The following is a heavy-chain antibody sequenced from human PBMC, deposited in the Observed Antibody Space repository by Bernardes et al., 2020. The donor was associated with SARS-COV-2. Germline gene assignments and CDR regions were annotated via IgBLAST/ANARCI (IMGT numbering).Heavy chain of an antibody. CDR3: ARGKIRHYGDYGFDY. V-gene: IGHV4-34*01. CDR2: INQSGDT. Sequence: SETLSLTCAVYGGSFSNYYWSWIRQPPGKGLEWIGEINQSGDTNYNPSLKSRVTISVDTSKNQFSLRLSSVTAADTAIYYCARGKIRHYGDYGFDYWGQGTLVTVSS. J-gene: IGHJ4*02. CDR1: GGSFSNYY. D-gene: IGHD4-17*01.